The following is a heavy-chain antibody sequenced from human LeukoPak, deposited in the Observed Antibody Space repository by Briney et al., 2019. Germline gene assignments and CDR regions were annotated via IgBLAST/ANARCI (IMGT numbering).Heavy chain of an antibody. D-gene: IGHD3-3*01. Sequence: SETLSLTCTVSGGSISSYYWSWIRQPAGKGLEWIGRIYTSGSTNYNPSLKSRVTMSVDTSKNQFSLKLNSVTAADTAVYYCARDPDYDFWSGYFDYWGQGTLVTVSS. CDR3: ARDPDYDFWSGYFDY. V-gene: IGHV4-4*07. CDR2: IYTSGST. CDR1: GGSISSYY. J-gene: IGHJ4*02.